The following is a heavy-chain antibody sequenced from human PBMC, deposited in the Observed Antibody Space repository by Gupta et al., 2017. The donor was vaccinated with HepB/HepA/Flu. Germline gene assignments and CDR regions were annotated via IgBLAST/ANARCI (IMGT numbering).Heavy chain of an antibody. Sequence: SGFTFSSFAMTWVRQAPGKGLEWVSGITGTGETTHYADSVKGRINISRGNSKNPLYLEMKSLRAEDTAIYYCAKRFSALYLDSWGQGTLVTVSS. D-gene: IGHD6-19*01. J-gene: IGHJ4*02. CDR1: GFTFSSFA. V-gene: IGHV3-23*01. CDR2: ITGTGETT. CDR3: AKRFSALYLDS.